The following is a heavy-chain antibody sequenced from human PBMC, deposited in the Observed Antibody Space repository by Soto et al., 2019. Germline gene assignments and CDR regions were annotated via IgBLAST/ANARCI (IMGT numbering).Heavy chain of an antibody. CDR1: GGTFSSYA. V-gene: IGHV1-69*06. J-gene: IGHJ6*02. Sequence: QVQLVQSGAEVKKPGSSVKVSCKASGGTFSSYAISWVRQAPGQGLEWMGGLIPIFGTANYAQKIQGRVTITADKSTSTAYMELSSLRSEDTAVYYCARDAWYDSSGYSRPGYYYYYGMDVWGQGTTVTVSS. D-gene: IGHD3-22*01. CDR3: ARDAWYDSSGYSRPGYYYYYGMDV. CDR2: LIPIFGTA.